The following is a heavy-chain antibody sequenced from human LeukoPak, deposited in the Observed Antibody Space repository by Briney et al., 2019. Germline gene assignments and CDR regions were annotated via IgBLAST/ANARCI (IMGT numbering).Heavy chain of an antibody. J-gene: IGHJ4*02. CDR1: GLSMSNGGYY. D-gene: IGHD6-19*01. V-gene: IGHV4-61*08. CDR2: IYYSGST. Sequence: PSETLSLTCTVSGLSMSNGGYYWSWIRQPPGKGLEWIGYIYYSGSTNYNPSLKSRVTISVDTSKNQFSLKLSSVTAADTAVYYCARERGDSGWYDFDYWGQGTLVTVSS. CDR3: ARERGDSGWYDFDY.